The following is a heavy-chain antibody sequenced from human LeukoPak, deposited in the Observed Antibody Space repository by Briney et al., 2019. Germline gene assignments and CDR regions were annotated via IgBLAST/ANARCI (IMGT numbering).Heavy chain of an antibody. CDR3: ARKEMTTILGY. CDR1: GGSFSGYY. D-gene: IGHD4-4*01. Sequence: PSETLSLTCAVYGGSFSGYYWSWIRQPPGKGLEWIGEINHSGSTNYNPSLKSRVTISVDTSKNQFSLKLSSVTAADTAVYYCARKEMTTILGYWGQGTLVTVSS. V-gene: IGHV4-34*01. J-gene: IGHJ4*02. CDR2: INHSGST.